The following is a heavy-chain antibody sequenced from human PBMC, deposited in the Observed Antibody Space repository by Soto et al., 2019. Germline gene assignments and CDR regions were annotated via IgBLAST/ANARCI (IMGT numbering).Heavy chain of an antibody. Sequence: QVQLVQSGAEVKKPGSSVKVSCKASGGTFSSYTISWVRQAPGQGLEWMGKIIPILGIANYAQKFQGRVTSTADKPTSTAYMELSSLRSEDTAVYYCARVGGYCGGDCYLYYFDYWGQGTLVTVSS. J-gene: IGHJ4*02. CDR2: IIPILGIA. CDR1: GGTFSSYT. D-gene: IGHD2-21*02. V-gene: IGHV1-69*02. CDR3: ARVGGYCGGDCYLYYFDY.